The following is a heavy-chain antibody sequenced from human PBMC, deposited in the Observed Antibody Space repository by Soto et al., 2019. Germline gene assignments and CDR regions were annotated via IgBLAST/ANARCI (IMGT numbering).Heavy chain of an antibody. CDR1: GGSISSSSYY. D-gene: IGHD1-26*01. J-gene: IGHJ6*02. Sequence: QLQLQESGPGLVKPSETLSLTCTVSGGSISSSSYYWGWIRQPPGKGLEWIGSIYYSGSTYYNPSLKSRVTISVDTSKNQFSLKLSSVTAADTAVYYCARQGWELHWHDGMDVWGQGTTVTVSS. CDR3: ARQGWELHWHDGMDV. V-gene: IGHV4-39*01. CDR2: IYYSGST.